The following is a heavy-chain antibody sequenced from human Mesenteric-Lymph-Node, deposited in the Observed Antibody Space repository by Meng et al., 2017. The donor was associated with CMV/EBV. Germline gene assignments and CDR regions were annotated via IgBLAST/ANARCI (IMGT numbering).Heavy chain of an antibody. Sequence: GGSLRLSCAASGFTFSSYSMNWVRQAPGKGLEWVSSISSSSSYIYYADSVKGRFTISRDNAKNSLYLQMNSLRAEDTAVYYCARSPYGGNPSAFDIWGQGTMVTVSS. J-gene: IGHJ3*02. V-gene: IGHV3-21*01. D-gene: IGHD4-23*01. CDR1: GFTFSSYS. CDR3: ARSPYGGNPSAFDI. CDR2: ISSSSSYI.